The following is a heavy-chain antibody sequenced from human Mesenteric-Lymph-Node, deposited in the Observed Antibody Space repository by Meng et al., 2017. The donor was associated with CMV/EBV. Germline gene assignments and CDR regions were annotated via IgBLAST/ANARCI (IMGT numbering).Heavy chain of an antibody. J-gene: IGHJ4*02. CDR1: GYGFSNYW. V-gene: IGHV5-51*01. CDR2: IYPGDSDT. CDR3: ARGQSYYYHTSGHRYIDY. D-gene: IGHD3-22*01. Sequence: GESLKISCRGSGYGFSNYWIGWVRQMPGKGLEWMGIIYPGDSDTKYSPSFQGQVSISVDKSISTAYLQWSSLKASDTAIYYCARGQSYYYHTSGHRYIDYWGQGTLVTVSS.